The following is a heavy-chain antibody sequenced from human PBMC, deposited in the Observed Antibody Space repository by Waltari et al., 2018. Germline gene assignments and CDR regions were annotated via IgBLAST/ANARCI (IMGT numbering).Heavy chain of an antibody. J-gene: IGHJ4*02. V-gene: IGHV3-30*19. Sequence: QVQLVESGGGVATPGGHLRRSCTASGLTFTPYGLNWVRQAPGKGLELVAVISNDGSNQDYADSVKGRFTISRDNSEDMSHLQMNTLRPEDTAVYFCARSFSTRTVSKDFFDYWGQGTLVTVSS. CDR2: ISNDGSNQ. D-gene: IGHD4-4*01. CDR3: ARSFSTRTVSKDFFDY. CDR1: GLTFTPYG.